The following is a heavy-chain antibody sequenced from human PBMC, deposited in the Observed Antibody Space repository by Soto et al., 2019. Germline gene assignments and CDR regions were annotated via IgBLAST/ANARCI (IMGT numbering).Heavy chain of an antibody. J-gene: IGHJ4*02. CDR1: GDSITSNSYF. CDR3: ARGSTGYSSSWYRY. V-gene: IGHV4-39*07. Sequence: PSETLSLTCTVSGDSITSNSYFWAWIRQPPGKGLEWIGSIYYSGTTYYNPSLKSRVTISVDTSKNQFSLKLSSVTAADTAVYYCARGSTGYSSSWYRYWGQGTLVTVSS. CDR2: IYYSGTT. D-gene: IGHD6-13*01.